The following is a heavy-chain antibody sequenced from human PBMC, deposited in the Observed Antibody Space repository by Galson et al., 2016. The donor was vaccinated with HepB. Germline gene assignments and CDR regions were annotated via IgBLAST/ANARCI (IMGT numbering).Heavy chain of an antibody. CDR1: GYTFTGYYF. Sequence: CKASGYTFTGYYFMYWVRQAPGQGLEWIGRINPKTGDTNYAQKFQGRVTMTRDTSISTAYMGLTRLTDEDTAVYYCARDKGEAGGQHYFYMDVWGKGTTVTVSS. CDR3: ARDKGEAGGQHYFYMDV. J-gene: IGHJ6*03. CDR2: INPKTGDT. V-gene: IGHV1-2*06. D-gene: IGHD2-8*02.